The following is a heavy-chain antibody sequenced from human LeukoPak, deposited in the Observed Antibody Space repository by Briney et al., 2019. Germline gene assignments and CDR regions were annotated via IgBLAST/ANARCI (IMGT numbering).Heavy chain of an antibody. J-gene: IGHJ4*01. CDR2: IRYDGSHE. V-gene: IGHV3-30*02. CDR3: AKPSGSGVDY. Sequence: PGGSLRLSCGASGFTFSTHDMHWVRQAPGKGLEWVAFIRYDGSHEYYADSVKGRFTISRDNSKNTLYLQMNSERSEDTALYYCAKPSGSGVDYWGQGTRVTVSS. CDR1: GFTFSTHD. D-gene: IGHD1-26*01.